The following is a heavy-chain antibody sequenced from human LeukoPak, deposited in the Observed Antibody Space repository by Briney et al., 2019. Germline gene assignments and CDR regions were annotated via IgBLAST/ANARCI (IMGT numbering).Heavy chain of an antibody. J-gene: IGHJ4*02. CDR3: AREVYYGSGSYFDS. D-gene: IGHD3-10*01. CDR1: GYTFTSYG. V-gene: IGHV1-18*01. CDR2: ISAYNGNT. Sequence: ASVKVSCKASGYTFTSYGISWVRQAPGQGLEWMGWISAYNGNTNYAQKLQDRATMTTDTSTSTAYMELRSLRYDDTAVYYCAREVYYGSGSYFDSWGQGTLVTVSS.